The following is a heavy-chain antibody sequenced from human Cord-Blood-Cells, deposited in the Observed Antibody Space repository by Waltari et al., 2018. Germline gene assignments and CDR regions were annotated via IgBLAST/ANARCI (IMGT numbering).Heavy chain of an antibody. V-gene: IGHV4-34*01. J-gene: IGHJ3*02. CDR1: GGSLSGYY. Sequence: QVQLQQWGAGLLKPSEPLSLTCAVHGGSLSGYYWSWIRQPPGKGLEWIGEINHSGSTNYNPSLKSRVTISVDTSKNQFSLKLSSVTAADTAVYYCARVTGDDAFDIWGQGTMVTVSS. CDR2: INHSGST. D-gene: IGHD7-27*01. CDR3: ARVTGDDAFDI.